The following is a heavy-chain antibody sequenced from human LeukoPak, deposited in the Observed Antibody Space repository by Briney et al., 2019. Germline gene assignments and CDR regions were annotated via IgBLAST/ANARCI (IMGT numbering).Heavy chain of an antibody. CDR3: ARVISGSYYGWFDP. V-gene: IGHV1-46*02. D-gene: IGHD1-26*01. CDR1: GYTFNNYY. J-gene: IGHJ5*02. Sequence: ASVKVSCKVSGYTFNNYYMYWARQAPGQGLEWMGIINPSGGSTSYAQKFQGRVTMTRDTSTSTVYMELSSLRSEDTAVYYCARVISGSYYGWFDPWGQGTLVTVSS. CDR2: INPSGGST.